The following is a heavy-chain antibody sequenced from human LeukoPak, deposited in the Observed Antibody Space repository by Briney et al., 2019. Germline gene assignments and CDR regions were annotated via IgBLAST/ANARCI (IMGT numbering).Heavy chain of an antibody. J-gene: IGHJ4*02. CDR1: GGSISSYY. Sequence: SETLSLTCTVSGGSISSYYWTWIRQPPGKGLEWIGNIYDSGSTNYNPSLKSRATISVDTSKNQFSLKLSSVTAADTAVYYCARGSRSYDSSGYLNYWGQGTLVTVSS. D-gene: IGHD3-22*01. CDR3: ARGSRSYDSSGYLNY. CDR2: IYDSGST. V-gene: IGHV4-59*01.